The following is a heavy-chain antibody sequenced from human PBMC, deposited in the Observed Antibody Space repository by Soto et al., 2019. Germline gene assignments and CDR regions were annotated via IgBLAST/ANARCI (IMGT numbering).Heavy chain of an antibody. CDR3: ARAHYGDYGYGMDV. CDR1: GGSLSSGGYS. Sequence: SETLSLTCAVSGGSLSSGGYSWSWIRQPPGKGLEWIGYIYHSGTTYYNPSLKSRVTISVDRSKNQFSLKLSSVTAADTAVYYCARAHYGDYGYGMDVWGQGTTVTVSS. J-gene: IGHJ6*02. CDR2: IYHSGTT. V-gene: IGHV4-30-2*01. D-gene: IGHD4-17*01.